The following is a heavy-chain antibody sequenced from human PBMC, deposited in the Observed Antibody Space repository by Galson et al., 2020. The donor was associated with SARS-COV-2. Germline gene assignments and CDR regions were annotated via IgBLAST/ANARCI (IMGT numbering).Heavy chain of an antibody. V-gene: IGHV3-7*01. Sequence: GGSLRLSCAASGFTFATYWMTWVRQAPGNGLEWVANINPDGSDIYYVDSVKGRFTISRDNAKNSLDLQMNGLRAEDTAVYYCARDKPMALGVSPFDSWGQGILVTVSS. CDR2: INPDGSDI. CDR3: ARDKPMALGVSPFDS. D-gene: IGHD3-10*01. CDR1: GFTFATYW. J-gene: IGHJ4*02.